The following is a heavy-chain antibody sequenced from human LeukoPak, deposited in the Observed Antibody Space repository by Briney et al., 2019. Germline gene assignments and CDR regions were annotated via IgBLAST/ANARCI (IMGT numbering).Heavy chain of an antibody. J-gene: IGHJ4*02. V-gene: IGHV1-2*02. CDR2: INPNSGGA. CDR1: GYTFTGYY. Sequence: ASVKVSCTASGYTFTGYYMHWVRQAPGQGLEWMGWINPNSGGANYAQKFQGRVTMTRDTSISTAYMELSRLRSDDTAVYYCARKVAAAGFNYFDYWGQGTLVTVSS. D-gene: IGHD6-13*01. CDR3: ARKVAAAGFNYFDY.